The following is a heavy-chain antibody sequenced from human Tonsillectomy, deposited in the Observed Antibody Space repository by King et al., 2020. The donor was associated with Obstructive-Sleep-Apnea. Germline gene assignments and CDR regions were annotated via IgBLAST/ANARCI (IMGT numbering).Heavy chain of an antibody. Sequence: QVQLQESGPGLVKPSQTLSLTCTVSGGSISSGDYYWSWIRQPPGKGLEWIGYIYYSGSTYYNPSLKSRVTISVDTSKNQFSLKLSSVTAADTAVYYCARSVRGVIIAAYVNWFDPWGQGTLVTVSS. CDR1: GGSISSGDYY. V-gene: IGHV4-30-4*01. CDR3: ARSVRGVIIAAYVNWFDP. J-gene: IGHJ5*02. CDR2: IYYSGST. D-gene: IGHD3-10*02.